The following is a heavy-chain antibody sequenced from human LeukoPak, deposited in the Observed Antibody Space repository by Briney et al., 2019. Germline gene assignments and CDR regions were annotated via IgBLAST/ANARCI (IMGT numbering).Heavy chain of an antibody. Sequence: PSETLSLTCAVSGYSISSGYYWGWIRQPPGKGLEWIGSIYHSGSTYYNPSLKSRVTMSVDTSKNQFSLKLSSVTAADTAVYYCAEGIAAAWNSSWFDPWGQGTLVTVSS. J-gene: IGHJ5*02. CDR1: GYSISSGYY. CDR2: IYHSGST. D-gene: IGHD6-13*01. V-gene: IGHV4-38-2*01. CDR3: AEGIAAAWNSSWFDP.